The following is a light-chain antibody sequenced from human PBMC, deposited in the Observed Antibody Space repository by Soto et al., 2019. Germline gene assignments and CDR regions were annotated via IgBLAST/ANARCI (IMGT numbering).Light chain of an antibody. CDR1: QSVSSN. V-gene: IGKV3-15*01. CDR2: GAS. J-gene: IGKJ5*01. CDR3: QQYGSSPLIS. Sequence: EIVMTQSPVTLSVSPGERATLSCRASQSVSSNLAWYQQKPGQAPRLLIYGASTRATGIPARFSGSGSGTEFTLTISSLQSEDFAVYYCQQYGSSPLISFGQGTRLEIK.